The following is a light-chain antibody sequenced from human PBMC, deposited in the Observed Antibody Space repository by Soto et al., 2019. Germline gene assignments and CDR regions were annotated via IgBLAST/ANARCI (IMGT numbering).Light chain of an antibody. CDR2: GAS. V-gene: IGKV3-20*01. CDR3: RQYGSSLPVLT. J-gene: IGKJ4*01. Sequence: EIVLTQFPGTLSLSPGERATLSCRASQSVSSSYLAWYQQKPGQAPRPLIYGASSRATGIPDKISSSGSGTDFTLTSSRLEPEDFGVYYCRQYGSSLPVLTFGGGTKVVI. CDR1: QSVSSSY.